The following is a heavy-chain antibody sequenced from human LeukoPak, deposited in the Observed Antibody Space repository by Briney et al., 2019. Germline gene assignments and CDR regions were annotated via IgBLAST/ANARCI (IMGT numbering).Heavy chain of an antibody. CDR3: ARGGYSGYDPGDY. CDR2: INPNSGGT. CDR1: GYTFTGYY. V-gene: IGHV1-2*04. J-gene: IGHJ4*02. D-gene: IGHD5-12*01. Sequence: ASVKVSCKASGYTFTGYYMQWVRLAPGQALEWMGWINPNSGGTNYAQKFQGWVTMTRDTSISTAYMELSRLRSDDTAVYYCARGGYSGYDPGDYWGQGSLVTVSS.